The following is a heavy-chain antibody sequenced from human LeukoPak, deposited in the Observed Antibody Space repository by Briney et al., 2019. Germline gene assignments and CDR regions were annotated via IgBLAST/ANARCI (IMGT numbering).Heavy chain of an antibody. CDR2: IRYDGGNK. CDR3: AKEIWPTVTTPGRTYFDY. J-gene: IGHJ4*02. CDR1: RFTFSSYG. Sequence: GGSLRLSRAASRFTFSSYGMHWVRQAPGKGLEGVAFIRYDGGNKYYADSVKGRFTISRDNSKNTLYLQMNSLRGEDTAVYYCAKEIWPTVTTPGRTYFDYWGQGTLVTVSS. D-gene: IGHD4-17*01. V-gene: IGHV3-30*02.